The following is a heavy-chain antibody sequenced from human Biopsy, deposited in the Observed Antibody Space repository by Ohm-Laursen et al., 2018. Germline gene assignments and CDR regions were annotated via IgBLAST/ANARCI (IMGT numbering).Heavy chain of an antibody. CDR1: GDSINSSY. CDR2: IYYSGNT. V-gene: IGHV4-59*08. CDR3: ARRGSGGRSFDY. J-gene: IGHJ4*02. Sequence: SQTLSLTCTVSGDSINSSYWSWIRQTPGKGLEWIGYIYYSGNTNYNPSLKSRVTISADTSKNQFSLKLGPVTVADTAVFYCARRGSGGRSFDYWGQGSLVTVSS. D-gene: IGHD2-15*01.